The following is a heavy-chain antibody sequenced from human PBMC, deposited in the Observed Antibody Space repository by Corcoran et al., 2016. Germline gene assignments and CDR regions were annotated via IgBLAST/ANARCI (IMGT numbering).Heavy chain of an antibody. CDR3: AGKGGPVELWHYGMDV. CDR1: GYTFTSYD. D-gene: IGHD5-18*01. CDR2: MNPNSGNT. V-gene: IGHV1-8*01. J-gene: IGHJ6*02. Sequence: QVQLVQSGAEVKKPGASVKVSCKASGYTFTSYDINWVRQATGQGLEWMGWMNPNSGNTGYARKFQGRVTMTRNTSISTAYMELSSLRSEDTAVYYCAGKGGPVELWHYGMDVWGQGTTVTVSS.